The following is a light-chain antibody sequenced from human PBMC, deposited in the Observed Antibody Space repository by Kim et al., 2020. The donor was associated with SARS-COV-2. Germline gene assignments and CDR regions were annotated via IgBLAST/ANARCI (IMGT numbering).Light chain of an antibody. J-gene: IGKJ2*01. CDR2: AAS. CDR3: QQTRHLPYT. V-gene: IGKV1-39*01. Sequence: DIQMTQSPSSLSASVGDRVTITCRASYGVSIFLDWYQQKPGRAPKALIYAASTLQSGVPSRFSAGGSGTDFTLTINNLQPEDSATYYCQQTRHLPYTFGQGTKLEI. CDR1: YGVSIF.